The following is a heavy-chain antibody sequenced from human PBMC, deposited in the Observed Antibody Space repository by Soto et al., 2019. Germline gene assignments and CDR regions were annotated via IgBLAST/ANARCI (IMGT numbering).Heavy chain of an antibody. CDR3: AKGARVGVPAAIKVLGYYDFWSGPDAFDI. Sequence: VGSLRLSCASSGCTFSSYGMHCVRHAPGKWLEWVAVISYDGSSKYYADSVKGRFTISRDNSKNTLYLQMNSLRAEDTAVYYCAKGARVGVPAAIKVLGYYDFWSGPDAFDIWGQGTMVTVS. CDR2: ISYDGSSK. J-gene: IGHJ3*02. CDR1: GCTFSSYG. D-gene: IGHD3-3*01. V-gene: IGHV3-30*18.